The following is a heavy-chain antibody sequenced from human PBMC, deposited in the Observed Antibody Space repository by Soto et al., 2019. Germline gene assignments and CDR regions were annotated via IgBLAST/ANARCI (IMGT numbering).Heavy chain of an antibody. CDR3: ARDLSVYGGNSEDY. V-gene: IGHV1-69*01. CDR1: GGTFSSYA. D-gene: IGHD4-17*01. CDR2: IIPIFGTA. J-gene: IGHJ4*02. Sequence: QVPLVQSGAEVKKPGSSVKVSCKASGGTFSSYAISWVRQAPGQGLEWMGGIIPIFGTANYAQKLQGRVTITADESTSAAYMELSSLRSEDTAVYYCARDLSVYGGNSEDYWGQGTLVTVSS.